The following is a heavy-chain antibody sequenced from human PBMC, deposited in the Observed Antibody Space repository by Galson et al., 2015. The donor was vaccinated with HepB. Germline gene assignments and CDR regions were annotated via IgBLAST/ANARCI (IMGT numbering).Heavy chain of an antibody. CDR1: GGSFSGYY. CDR2: INHSGST. J-gene: IGHJ4*02. D-gene: IGHD3-9*01. Sequence: SETLSLTCAVYGGSFSGYYWSWIRQPPGKGLEWIGEINHSGSTNYNPSLKSRVTISVDTSKNQFSLKLSSVTAADTAVYYCAREVLRYAALDYWGQGTLVTVSS. V-gene: IGHV4-34*01. CDR3: AREVLRYAALDY.